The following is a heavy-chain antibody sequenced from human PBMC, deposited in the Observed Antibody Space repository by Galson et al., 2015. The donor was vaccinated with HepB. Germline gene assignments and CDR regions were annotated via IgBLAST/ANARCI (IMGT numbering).Heavy chain of an antibody. Sequence: SLRLSCAASGFTFSNAWMSWVRQAPGKGLEWVGRIKSKTDGGTTDYAAPVKGRFTISRDDSKNTLYLQMNSLKTEDTAVYYCTRRQWGYYGSGSYYPRMDVWGQGTTVTVSS. CDR3: TRRQWGYYGSGSYYPRMDV. D-gene: IGHD3-10*01. CDR1: GFTFSNAW. J-gene: IGHJ6*02. V-gene: IGHV3-15*01. CDR2: IKSKTDGGTT.